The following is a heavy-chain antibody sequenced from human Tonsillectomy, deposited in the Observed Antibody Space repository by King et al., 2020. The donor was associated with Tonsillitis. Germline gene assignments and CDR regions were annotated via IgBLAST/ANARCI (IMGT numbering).Heavy chain of an antibody. CDR1: GGTFSNYA. D-gene: IGHD1-7*01. V-gene: IGHV1-69*06. J-gene: IGHJ4*02. CDR3: ARFGSSNWDYFFDD. Sequence: VQLVESGAEVKKQGSSVKVSCKASGGTFSNYAISWVRQAPGQGLQWMGGIIPMFGSPNIAPNFQGRRTITADKATTTAYMELTSLRSDDTAVYYCARFGSSNWDYFFDDWGQGTLVSVSS. CDR2: IIPMFGSP.